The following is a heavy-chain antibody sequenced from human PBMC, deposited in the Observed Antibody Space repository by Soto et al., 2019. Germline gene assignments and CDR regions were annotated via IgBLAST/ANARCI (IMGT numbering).Heavy chain of an antibody. CDR3: ARRGSGSYYDY. CDR1: GFTFSSYA. D-gene: IGHD1-26*01. V-gene: IGHV3-23*01. J-gene: IGHJ4*02. Sequence: EVQLLESGGGLVQPGGSLRLSCAASGFTFSSYAMRWVRQAPVKGLEWVSAISGSGDSTYYADSVKGRFPISRDNSKNTLYLHMNSLRAEDTAVYYCARRGSGSYYDYWGQGTLVTVSS. CDR2: ISGSGDST.